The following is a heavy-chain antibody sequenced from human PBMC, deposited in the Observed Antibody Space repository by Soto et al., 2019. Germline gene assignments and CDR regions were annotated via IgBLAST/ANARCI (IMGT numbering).Heavy chain of an antibody. J-gene: IGHJ4*02. CDR3: ARALGTANDY. D-gene: IGHD5-18*01. CDR1: GYTFTSYY. CDR2: INPSGGST. Sequence: GASVKVSCKASGYTFTSYYMHWVRQAPGQGLEWMGIINPSGGSTTYAQKFLGRVTMTRDTSTSTVYMELSSLRSEDTAVYYCARALGTANDYWGQGTLVTVSS. V-gene: IGHV1-46*01.